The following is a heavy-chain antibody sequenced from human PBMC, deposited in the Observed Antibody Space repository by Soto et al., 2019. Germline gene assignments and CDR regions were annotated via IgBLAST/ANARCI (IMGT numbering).Heavy chain of an antibody. Sequence: QLQLQESGSGLVKPSQTLSLTCAVSGGSISSGGYSWSWIRQPPGKVLEWIAYIYPSGSTYYNPSIESRGTISVDRSKNLFSLKLSSVTAADTAVYYCARVPDRWGQGTLVTVSS. J-gene: IGHJ5*02. CDR1: GGSISSGGYS. V-gene: IGHV4-30-2*01. D-gene: IGHD2-2*01. CDR2: IYPSGST. CDR3: ARVPDR.